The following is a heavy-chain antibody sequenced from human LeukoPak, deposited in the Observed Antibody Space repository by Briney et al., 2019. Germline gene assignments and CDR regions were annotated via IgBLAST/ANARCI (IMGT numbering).Heavy chain of an antibody. CDR3: ARLGYGSGSVDY. Sequence: SETLSLTCTVSGGSISSYYWSWIRQPPGKGLEWIGYLYYSVSTNYNPSLKSRVTISVDTSKNQFSLKLSSVTAADTAVYYCARLGYGSGSVDYWGQGTLVTVYS. J-gene: IGHJ4*02. CDR2: LYYSVST. CDR1: GGSISSYY. V-gene: IGHV4-59*01. D-gene: IGHD5-18*01.